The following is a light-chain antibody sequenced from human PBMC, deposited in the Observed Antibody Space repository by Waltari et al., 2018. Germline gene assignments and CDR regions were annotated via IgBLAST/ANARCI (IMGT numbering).Light chain of an antibody. V-gene: IGKV3-20*01. Sequence: ELVLTQSPGTLSLSPGERATLSCRASQTVRTTYLAWYQQKPGQAPTLLIYDASSRATGIPDRFSGSGSGTDFSLTISSLEPEDFAVYYCQQYDISPLTFGGGTKVEIK. J-gene: IGKJ4*01. CDR1: QTVRTTY. CDR2: DAS. CDR3: QQYDISPLT.